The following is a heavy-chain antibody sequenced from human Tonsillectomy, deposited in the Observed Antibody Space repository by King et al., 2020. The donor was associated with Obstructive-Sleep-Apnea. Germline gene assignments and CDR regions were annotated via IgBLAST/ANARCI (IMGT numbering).Heavy chain of an antibody. Sequence: QLVQSGAEVKRPGASVKVSCKASGYTFDRYDINWVRQATGQGLEWMGWMNPNSGNTGYARKFQGRVSLTRNTSISTAYMELSSLRSEDTAVYYCARGKGPWRYSYYYGLDVWGHGTTVTVSS. CDR2: MNPNSGNT. CDR3: ARGKGPWRYSYYYGLDV. V-gene: IGHV1-8*01. CDR1: GYTFDRYD. J-gene: IGHJ6*02.